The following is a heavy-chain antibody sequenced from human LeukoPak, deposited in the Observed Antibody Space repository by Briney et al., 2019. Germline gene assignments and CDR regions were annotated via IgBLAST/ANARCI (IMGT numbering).Heavy chain of an antibody. CDR2: IYPGDSDT. J-gene: IGHJ6*02. V-gene: IGHV5-51*01. Sequence: GESLKISCKGSGYSFTSYWIGWVRQMPGKGLEWMGIIYPGDSDTRYSPSFQGQVTISADKSISTAYLQWSSLKASDTAMYYCARHGAVAGTEDHYYGMDVWGQGTTVTVSS. D-gene: IGHD6-19*01. CDR3: ARHGAVAGTEDHYYGMDV. CDR1: GYSFTSYW.